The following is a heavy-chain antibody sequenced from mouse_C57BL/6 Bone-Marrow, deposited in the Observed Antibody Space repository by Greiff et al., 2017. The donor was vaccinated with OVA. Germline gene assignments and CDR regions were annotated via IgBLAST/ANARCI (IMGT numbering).Heavy chain of an antibody. CDR1: GFNIKDDY. D-gene: IGHD1-1*01. J-gene: IGHJ4*01. CDR3: TTDYYYGSSYGYAMDY. Sequence: DVKLQESGAELVRPGASVKLSCTASGFNIKDDYMHWVKQRPEQGLEWIGWIDPENGDTEYASKFQGKATITADTSSNTAYLQLSSLTSEDTAVYYCTTDYYYGSSYGYAMDYWGQGTSVTVSS. V-gene: IGHV14-4*01. CDR2: IDPENGDT.